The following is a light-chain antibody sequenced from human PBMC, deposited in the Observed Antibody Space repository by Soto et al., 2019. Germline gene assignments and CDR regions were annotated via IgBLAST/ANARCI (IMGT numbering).Light chain of an antibody. CDR2: GAS. V-gene: IGKV3-20*01. CDR3: QQYGSFPYT. J-gene: IGKJ2*01. CDR1: QSLSSTF. Sequence: EIVLTQSPGTLSLSPGERGTLSCRASQSLSSTFLAWYQQKPGQAPRLLIYGASNRATGIPDRFSGSGSGTDFTLTITRLGPEDFAVYYCQQYGSFPYTFGQGPKLEIK.